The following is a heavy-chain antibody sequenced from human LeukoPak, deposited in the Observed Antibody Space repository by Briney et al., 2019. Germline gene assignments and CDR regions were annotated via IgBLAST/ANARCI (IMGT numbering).Heavy chain of an antibody. CDR3: AKDLTDYGDYEGWFDP. CDR2: ISYDGSNK. V-gene: IGHV3-30*18. J-gene: IGHJ5*02. CDR1: GFTFSSYG. Sequence: GGSLRLSCAASGFTFSSYGMHWVRQAPGKGLEWVAVISYDGSNKYYADSVKGRLTISRDNSKNTLYLQMNSLRAEDTAVYYCAKDLTDYGDYEGWFDPWGQGTLVTVSS. D-gene: IGHD4-17*01.